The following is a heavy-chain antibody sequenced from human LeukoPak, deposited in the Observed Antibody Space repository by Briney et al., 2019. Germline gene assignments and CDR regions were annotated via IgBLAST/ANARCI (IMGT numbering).Heavy chain of an antibody. CDR1: GGSISSYY. Sequence: SETLSLTCTVSGGSISSYYWSWIRQPPGKGLEWIGYIYYSGSTTYNPSLKSRVTMSVDTSKNQFSLKLSSVTAADTAVYYCARGYSYGSPRFDPWGQGTLVTVSS. D-gene: IGHD5-18*01. J-gene: IGHJ5*02. V-gene: IGHV4-59*12. CDR2: IYYSGST. CDR3: ARGYSYGSPRFDP.